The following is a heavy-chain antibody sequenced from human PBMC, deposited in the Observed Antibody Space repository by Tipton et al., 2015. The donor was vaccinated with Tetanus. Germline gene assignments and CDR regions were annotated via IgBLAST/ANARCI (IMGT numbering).Heavy chain of an antibody. CDR2: ISHSGSP. CDR3: AGSQWLDGFIFDY. J-gene: IGHJ4*02. V-gene: IGHV4-59*01. CDR1: GGSMSNNY. Sequence: LRLSCTVSGGSMSNNYWSWIRQSPGKTLEWIGYISHSGSPNYNPSLKSRATVSVDTSKNQFSLDLTSVTAADTGVYYCAGSQWLDGFIFDYWGQGSLVTVAS. D-gene: IGHD6-19*01.